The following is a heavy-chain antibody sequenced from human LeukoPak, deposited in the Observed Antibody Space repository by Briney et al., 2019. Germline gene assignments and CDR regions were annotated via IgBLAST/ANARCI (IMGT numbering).Heavy chain of an antibody. CDR2: ISSSSSYI. V-gene: IGHV3-21*01. D-gene: IGHD3-10*01. CDR1: GFTFSSYD. Sequence: GGSLRLSCAASGFTFSSYDMSWVRQAPGKGLEWVSSISSSSSYIYYADSVKGRFTISRDNAKNSLYLQMNSLRAEDTAVYYCARDDYYGSGSYYPVDYWGQGTLVTVSS. J-gene: IGHJ4*02. CDR3: ARDDYYGSGSYYPVDY.